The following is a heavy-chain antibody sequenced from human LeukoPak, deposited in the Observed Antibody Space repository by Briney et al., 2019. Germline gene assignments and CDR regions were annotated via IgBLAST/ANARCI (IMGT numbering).Heavy chain of an antibody. CDR2: IYYTGNT. CDR3: ARGGWSLDP. V-gene: IGHV4-59*13. D-gene: IGHD6-19*01. J-gene: IGHJ5*02. Sequence: PSETLSLTCTVSGGSISGSYWSWVRQPPGKGLEWIGYIYYTGNTNYNPSLESRITTSVDTSKNQFSLRLTSVTAADTAVYYCARGGWSLDPWGQGTLVTVSS. CDR1: GGSISGSY.